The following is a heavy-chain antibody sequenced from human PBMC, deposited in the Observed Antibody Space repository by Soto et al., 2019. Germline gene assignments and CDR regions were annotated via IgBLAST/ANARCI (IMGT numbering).Heavy chain of an antibody. D-gene: IGHD3-10*01. V-gene: IGHV1-18*01. CDR3: ARDKVVRGENYFDY. Sequence: GASVKVSCKASGYTFPNYGISWVRQAPGQGLEWMGWISVYHGNTDYAQNLQGRLTMTTDTSTSTAYMELRSLRSDGTAVYYCARDKVVRGENYFDYWGQGTLVTVSS. CDR2: ISVYHGNT. CDR1: GYTFPNYG. J-gene: IGHJ4*02.